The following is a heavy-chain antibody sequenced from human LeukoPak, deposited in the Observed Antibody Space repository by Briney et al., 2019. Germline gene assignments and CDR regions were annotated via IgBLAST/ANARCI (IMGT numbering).Heavy chain of an antibody. V-gene: IGHV3-7*01. Sequence: GGSLRLSCGISGFIFSSYWMNWVRQAPGKGLEWVANINQDGSEYYYVDSVKGRFTISRDNAKNSLYLQMNSLRAEDTAVYYCARDGYSSSWYSLNWFDPWGQGTLVTVSS. CDR3: ARDGYSSSWYSLNWFDP. CDR1: GFIFSSYW. J-gene: IGHJ5*02. D-gene: IGHD6-13*01. CDR2: INQDGSEY.